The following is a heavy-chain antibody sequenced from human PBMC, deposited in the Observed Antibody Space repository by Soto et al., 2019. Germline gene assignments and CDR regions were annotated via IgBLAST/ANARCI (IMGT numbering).Heavy chain of an antibody. CDR1: GFTFSSYA. J-gene: IGHJ4*02. V-gene: IGHV3-23*01. D-gene: IGHD2-15*01. Sequence: GGSLRLSCAASGFTFSSYAMSWVRQAPGKGLEWVSAISGSGGSTYYADSVKGRFTISRDNSKNTLYLEMNSLRAEDTAVYYCASNKGGYCCGGTDIPKDYMDYWGQGTPVTVSS. CDR2: ISGSGGST. CDR3: ASNKGGYCCGGTDIPKDYMDY.